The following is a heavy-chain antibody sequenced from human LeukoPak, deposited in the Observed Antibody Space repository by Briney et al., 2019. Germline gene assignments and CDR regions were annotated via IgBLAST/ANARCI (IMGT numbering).Heavy chain of an antibody. CDR1: GGSISSGGYY. Sequence: SETLSLTCTVSGGSISSGGYYWSWIRQHPGKGLEWIGYIYYSGSTYYNPSLKSRVTISVDTSKNQFSLKLSSVTAADTAVYYCARQGYSNYFFDYWGQGTLVTVSS. CDR3: ARQGYSNYFFDY. CDR2: IYYSGST. D-gene: IGHD4-11*01. V-gene: IGHV4-31*03. J-gene: IGHJ4*02.